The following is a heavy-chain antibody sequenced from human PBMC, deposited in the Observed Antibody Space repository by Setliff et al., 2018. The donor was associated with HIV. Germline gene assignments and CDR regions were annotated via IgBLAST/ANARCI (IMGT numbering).Heavy chain of an antibody. CDR3: AKAHPSSSDLIDY. CDR2: IKSKTDGGTT. D-gene: IGHD2-2*01. Sequence: PGGSLRLSCAASGFTFSNAWMSWVRQPPGKGLEWVGRIKSKTDGGTTDYTALVKGRFTISRDESKNTLYLQMSSLNTEDTAVYYCAKAHPSSSDLIDYWGQGTLVTVSS. J-gene: IGHJ4*02. CDR1: GFTFSNAW. V-gene: IGHV3-15*01.